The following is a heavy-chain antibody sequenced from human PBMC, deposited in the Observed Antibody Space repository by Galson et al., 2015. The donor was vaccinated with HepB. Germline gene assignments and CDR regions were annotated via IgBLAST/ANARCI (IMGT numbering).Heavy chain of an antibody. D-gene: IGHD3-10*01. CDR3: AREEARDYYGSEKPLDY. J-gene: IGHJ4*02. Sequence: SLRLSCAASGFTFSSYSMNWVRQAPGKGLEWVSSISSSSSYIYYADSVKGRFTISRDNAKNSLYLQMNSLRAEDTAVYYCAREEARDYYGSEKPLDYWGQGTLVTVSS. CDR1: GFTFSSYS. CDR2: ISSSSSYI. V-gene: IGHV3-21*01.